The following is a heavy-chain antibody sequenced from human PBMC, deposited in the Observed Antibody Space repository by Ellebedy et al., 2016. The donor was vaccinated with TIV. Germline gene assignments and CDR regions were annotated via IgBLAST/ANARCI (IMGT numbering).Heavy chain of an antibody. Sequence: ASVKVSCKASGYTFTRYGISWVPQAPGQGLEWMGWISAYNGDTNYAQKFQGRVTMTTDTFTSTAYMELRSLRSDDTAVYYCARGFYEKFDPWGQGTLVTVSS. CDR3: ARGFYEKFDP. V-gene: IGHV1-18*04. CDR1: GYTFTRYG. D-gene: IGHD2/OR15-2a*01. J-gene: IGHJ5*02. CDR2: ISAYNGDT.